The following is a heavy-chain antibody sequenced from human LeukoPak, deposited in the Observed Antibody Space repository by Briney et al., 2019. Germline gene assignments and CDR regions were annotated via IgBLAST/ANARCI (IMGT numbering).Heavy chain of an antibody. CDR2: IYYSGST. D-gene: IGHD3-22*01. CDR1: GGSISSYY. Sequence: SETLSLTCTVSGGSISSYYWSWIRQPPGKGLEWIGYIYYSGSTNYSPSLKSRVTISVDTSKNQFSLMLSSVTAADTAVYYCARVGYYESSGYYGAFDLWGQGTMVTVSS. V-gene: IGHV4-59*08. CDR3: ARVGYYESSGYYGAFDL. J-gene: IGHJ3*01.